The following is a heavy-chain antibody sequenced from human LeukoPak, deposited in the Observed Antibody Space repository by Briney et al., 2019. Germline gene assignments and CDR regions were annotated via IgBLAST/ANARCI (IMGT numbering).Heavy chain of an antibody. CDR2: ISHDGATK. J-gene: IGHJ4*02. Sequence: PGGSLRLPCAASGFSFSNFAIYWVRQAPGKGLEGLAVISHDGATKHYADSVKGRFTISRDNSNNPRSLQMTSLSAEDTAVYYCARARGRWHLLPLDFWGQGSLVTVSS. V-gene: IGHV3-30*04. CDR1: GFSFSNFA. D-gene: IGHD1-26*01. CDR3: ARARGRWHLLPLDF.